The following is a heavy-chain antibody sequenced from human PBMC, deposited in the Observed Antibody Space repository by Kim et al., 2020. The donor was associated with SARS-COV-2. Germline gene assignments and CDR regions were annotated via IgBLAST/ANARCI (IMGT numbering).Heavy chain of an antibody. CDR2: IYYSGST. Sequence: SETLSLTCTVSGGSISSSSYYWGWIRQPPGKGLEWIGSIYYSGSTYYNPSLKSRVTISVDTSKNQFSLKLSSVTAADTAVYYCARLEFVSWYTYWGQGTLVTVSS. J-gene: IGHJ4*02. CDR3: ARLEFVSWYTY. D-gene: IGHD6-13*01. V-gene: IGHV4-39*01. CDR1: GGSISSSSYY.